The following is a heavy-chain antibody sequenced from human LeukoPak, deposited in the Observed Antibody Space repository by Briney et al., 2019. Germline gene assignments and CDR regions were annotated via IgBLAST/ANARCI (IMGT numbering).Heavy chain of an antibody. V-gene: IGHV4-34*01. J-gene: IGHJ4*02. CDR1: GGSFSGYY. Sequence: SETLSLTCAVYGGSFSGYYWSWIRQPPGKGLEWIGEINHSGSTNYNPSLKGRVTISVDTSRNQFSLKLSSVTAADTAVYYCSSGWYLIWGQGTLVTVSS. D-gene: IGHD6-13*01. CDR2: INHSGST. CDR3: SSGWYLI.